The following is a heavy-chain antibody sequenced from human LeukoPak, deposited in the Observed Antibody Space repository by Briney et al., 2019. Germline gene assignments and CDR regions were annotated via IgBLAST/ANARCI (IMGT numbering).Heavy chain of an antibody. V-gene: IGHV3-74*03. CDR2: ISSDGTSR. Sequence: PGGSLRLSCAASGFTFSSYEMNWVRQAPGEGLMWVSRISSDGTSRTYADSVEGRFTIFRDNAKNTVYLQMDSLRPEDTAVYYCGRDHNWGDYSGLGTLVTVSS. D-gene: IGHD7-27*01. J-gene: IGHJ4*02. CDR1: GFTFSSYE. CDR3: GRDHNWGDY.